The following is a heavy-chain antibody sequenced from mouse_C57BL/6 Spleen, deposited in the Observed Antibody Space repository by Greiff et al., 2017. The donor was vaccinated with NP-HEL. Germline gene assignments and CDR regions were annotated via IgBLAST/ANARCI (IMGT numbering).Heavy chain of an antibody. Sequence: VQLQQSGPELVKPGASVKIPCKASGYTFTDYNMDWVKQSHGKSLEWIGDINPNNGGTIYNQKFKGKATLTVDKSSSTAYMELRSLTSEDTAVYYCARGVTTVVATTRYFDVWGTGTTVTVSS. CDR3: ARGVTTVVATTRYFDV. CDR1: GYTFTDYN. V-gene: IGHV1-18*01. CDR2: INPNNGGT. D-gene: IGHD1-1*01. J-gene: IGHJ1*03.